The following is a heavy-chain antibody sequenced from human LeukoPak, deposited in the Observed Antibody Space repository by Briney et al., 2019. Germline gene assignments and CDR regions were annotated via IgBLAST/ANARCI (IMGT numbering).Heavy chain of an antibody. V-gene: IGHV4-39*07. CDR2: IYYRVST. D-gene: IGHD4-17*01. CDR1: GGSISSSSYY. Sequence: SETLSLTCTVSGGSISSSSYYWGWIRQPPGKGLEWIASIYYRVSTYDNPSLKSRVTITVDTTKNQCLLKLSSVDTAATAVYYCARVPTVTFFDHWGQGTLVTVSS. CDR3: ARVPTVTFFDH. J-gene: IGHJ5*02.